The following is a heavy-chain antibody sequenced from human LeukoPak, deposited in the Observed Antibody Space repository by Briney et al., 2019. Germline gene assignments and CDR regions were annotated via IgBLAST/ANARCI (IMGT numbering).Heavy chain of an antibody. V-gene: IGHV1-2*02. Sequence: ASVKVSCKASGYTFTSYYMHWVRQAPGQGLEWMGWINPNSGGTNYAQKFQGRVTMTRDTSISTAYMELSRLRSDDTAVYYCARDTRHYDFWSVRWFDPWGQGTLVTVSS. D-gene: IGHD3-3*01. CDR1: GYTFTSYY. J-gene: IGHJ5*02. CDR2: INPNSGGT. CDR3: ARDTRHYDFWSVRWFDP.